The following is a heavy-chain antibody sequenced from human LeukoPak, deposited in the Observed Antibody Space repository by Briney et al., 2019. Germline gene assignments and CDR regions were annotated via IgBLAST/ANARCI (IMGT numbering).Heavy chain of an antibody. J-gene: IGHJ4*02. Sequence: GGSLRLSCAASKFTFSSYWRHWVRQAPGKGLVWVSRINSDGSRTSYADSVKGRFTISRDNAKNTLHLQMNRLRAEDTAVYYCARGSDYSSDSAADWGQGTLVTVSS. D-gene: IGHD6-25*01. CDR1: KFTFSSYW. V-gene: IGHV3-74*01. CDR3: ARGSDYSSDSAAD. CDR2: INSDGSRT.